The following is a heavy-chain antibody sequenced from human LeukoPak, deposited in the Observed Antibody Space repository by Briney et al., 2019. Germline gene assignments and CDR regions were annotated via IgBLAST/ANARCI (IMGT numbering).Heavy chain of an antibody. CDR2: IYHSGST. CDR3: ARDLGHDYGDTGGWFDP. J-gene: IGHJ5*02. Sequence: SETLSLTCTVSGYSISSGYYWGWIRQPPGKGLEWIGSIYHSGSTYYNPSLKSRVTISVDTSKNQFSLKLSSVTAADTAVYYCARDLGHDYGDTGGWFDPWGQGTLVTVSS. V-gene: IGHV4-38-2*02. D-gene: IGHD4-17*01. CDR1: GYSISSGYY.